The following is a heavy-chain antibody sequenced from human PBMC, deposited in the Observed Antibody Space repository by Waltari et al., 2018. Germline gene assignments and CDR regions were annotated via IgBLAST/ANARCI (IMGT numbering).Heavy chain of an antibody. V-gene: IGHV3-7*01. Sequence: EVQLVESGGGLVQPGGSLRLSCAASGFTFRSYWMSWVRQAPGKGLEWVANIKQDGSEKYYVDSVKGRFTISRDNAKNSLYLQMNSLRAEDTAVYYCARVGVSSWFDPWGQGTLVTVSS. D-gene: IGHD6-13*01. CDR1: GFTFRSYW. CDR2: IKQDGSEK. J-gene: IGHJ5*02. CDR3: ARVGVSSWFDP.